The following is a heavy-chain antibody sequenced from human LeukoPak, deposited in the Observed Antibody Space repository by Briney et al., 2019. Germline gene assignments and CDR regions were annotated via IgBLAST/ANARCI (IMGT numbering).Heavy chain of an antibody. CDR2: IIPILGIA. J-gene: IGHJ3*02. CDR1: GGTFSSYA. CDR3: ARAKGVATINYDAFDI. Sequence: GASVKVSCKASGGTFSSYAISWVRQAPGQGLEWMGRIIPILGIANYAQKFQGRVTFTADKSTSTAYMELSSLRSEDTAVYYCARAKGVATINYDAFDIWGQGTMVTVSS. V-gene: IGHV1-69*04. D-gene: IGHD5-24*01.